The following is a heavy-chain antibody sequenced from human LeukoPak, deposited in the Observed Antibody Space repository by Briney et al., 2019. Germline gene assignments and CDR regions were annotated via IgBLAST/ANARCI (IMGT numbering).Heavy chain of an antibody. CDR1: GFTFSDYY. Sequence: PGGSLSLSCAASGFTFSDYYMSWIRQAPGKGREGVSYISSSGSTIYYADSVKGRFTISRDNAKNSLYLQMNSLRAEDTAVYYCARDRGTYYYDSSGYSEFDYWGQGTLVTVSS. V-gene: IGHV3-11*01. D-gene: IGHD3-22*01. CDR3: ARDRGTYYYDSSGYSEFDY. CDR2: ISSSGSTI. J-gene: IGHJ4*02.